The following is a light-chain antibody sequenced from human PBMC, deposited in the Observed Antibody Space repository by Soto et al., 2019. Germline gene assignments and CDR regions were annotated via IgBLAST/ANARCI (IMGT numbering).Light chain of an antibody. J-gene: IGKJ1*01. CDR2: GSA. Sequence: EIMMTQSPSALSVSAGERATLSFRASQSVFSSLAWYQQRPGQAPRLLIYGSATRATGIPDRFSGSGSGTEFTLTISSLQSEDSAVYYCQQYHSWPAFGQGTKVDI. V-gene: IGKV3-15*01. CDR1: QSVFSS. CDR3: QQYHSWPA.